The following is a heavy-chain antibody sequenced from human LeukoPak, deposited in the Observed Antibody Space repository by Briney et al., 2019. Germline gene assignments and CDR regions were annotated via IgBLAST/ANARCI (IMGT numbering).Heavy chain of an antibody. D-gene: IGHD5-12*01. CDR3: ARVVVAPTYYYYYMDV. J-gene: IGHJ6*03. CDR1: GGSISSGGYY. CDR2: IYYSGNT. Sequence: PSETLSLTCTVPGGSISSGGYYWSWIRQHPGKGLEWIGYIYYSGNTYYNPSLKSRVTISVDTSKNQFSLKLNSVTAADTAVYYCARVVVAPTYYYYYMDVWGKGTTVTVSS. V-gene: IGHV4-31*03.